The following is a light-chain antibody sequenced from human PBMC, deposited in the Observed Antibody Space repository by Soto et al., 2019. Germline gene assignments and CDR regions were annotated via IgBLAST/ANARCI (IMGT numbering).Light chain of an antibody. V-gene: IGKV1-27*01. CDR3: QKYNDAPRT. Sequence: QMTQSPSSLSASVGDRVTITCRANQDISNYLAWYQQKPGGAPKLLIYEASTLQSGVPSRFSGSGSGADFTLTISSLQPEDFAIYYCQKYNDAPRTFGQGTRVEMK. J-gene: IGKJ1*01. CDR2: EAS. CDR1: QDISNY.